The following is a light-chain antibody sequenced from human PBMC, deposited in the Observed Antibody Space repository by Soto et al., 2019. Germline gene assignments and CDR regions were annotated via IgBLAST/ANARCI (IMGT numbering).Light chain of an antibody. V-gene: IGKV3-20*01. CDR3: QQYGSSLT. CDR1: QSVSSSY. CDR2: GAS. J-gene: IGKJ4*01. Sequence: EIVLTQSPGTLSLSPGERATLSCRASQSVSSSYLAWYQQKPGQAPRLLIYGASSRATSIPDRFSGSGSGTDFTVTISRLEPEDFAVYYCQQYGSSLTLGGGTKVEIK.